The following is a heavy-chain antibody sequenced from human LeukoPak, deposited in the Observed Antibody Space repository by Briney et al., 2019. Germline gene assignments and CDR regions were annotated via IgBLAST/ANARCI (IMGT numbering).Heavy chain of an antibody. CDR2: ISYDGSNK. CDR1: GFAFSNFA. V-gene: IGHV3-30-3*01. CDR3: ARDLGRTY. D-gene: IGHD3-16*01. Sequence: PGGSLRLSCAASGFAFSNFAMHWVRQAPGKGLEWVAVISYDGSNKYYADSVKGRFTISRDNSKNTLYLQMNSLRAEDTAVYYCARDLGRTYWGQGTLVTVSS. J-gene: IGHJ4*02.